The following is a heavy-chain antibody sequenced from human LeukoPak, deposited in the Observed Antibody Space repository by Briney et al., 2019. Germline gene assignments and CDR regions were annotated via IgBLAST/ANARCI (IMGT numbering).Heavy chain of an antibody. Sequence: PSETLSLTCTVSGGSISSYYWSWIRQPPGKGLEWIGYIYYSGSTNYNPSLKSRVTISVDTSKNQFSLKLSSVTAADTAVYYCARARHGGSSNWFDPWGQGTLVTVSS. D-gene: IGHD2-15*01. V-gene: IGHV4-59*01. CDR1: GGSISSYY. J-gene: IGHJ5*02. CDR2: IYYSGST. CDR3: ARARHGGSSNWFDP.